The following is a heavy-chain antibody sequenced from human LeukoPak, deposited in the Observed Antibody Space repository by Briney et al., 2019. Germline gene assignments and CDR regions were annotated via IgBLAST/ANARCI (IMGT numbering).Heavy chain of an antibody. V-gene: IGHV3-21*01. D-gene: IGHD3-10*01. CDR1: GFTFSSYS. CDR2: ISSSSSYI. J-gene: IGHJ4*02. Sequence: GGSLRLSCAASGFTFSSYSMNWVRQAPGKGLEWVSSISSSSSYIYYADSVKGRFTISRDNAKNPLYLQMNSMRAEDTAVYYCARAMLLWWGELSTFDYWGQGTLVTVAS. CDR3: ARAMLLWWGELSTFDY.